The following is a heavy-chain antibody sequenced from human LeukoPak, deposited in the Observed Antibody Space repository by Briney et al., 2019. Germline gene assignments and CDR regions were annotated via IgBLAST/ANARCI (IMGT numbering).Heavy chain of an antibody. D-gene: IGHD5-18*01. CDR2: MNPNSGNT. CDR1: GYTFTSYD. Sequence: GASVKVSCKASGYTFTSYDINWVRQATGQGPEWMGWMNPNSGNTGSAQKFQGRVTMTRNTSISTAYMELSSLRSEDTAVYYCARGLGRTTMVTRGGVRFDYWGQGTLVTVSS. J-gene: IGHJ4*02. CDR3: ARGLGRTTMVTRGGVRFDY. V-gene: IGHV1-8*01.